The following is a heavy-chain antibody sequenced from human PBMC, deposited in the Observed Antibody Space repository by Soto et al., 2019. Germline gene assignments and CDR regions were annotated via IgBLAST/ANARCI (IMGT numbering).Heavy chain of an antibody. CDR2: INQDATRQ. V-gene: IGHV3-7*03. J-gene: IGHJ4*02. CDR1: GFTFSSYW. CDR3: ARVGLFDGNKPITLEF. D-gene: IGHD3-10*01. Sequence: EVQLVESGGGLVKPGGSLRLSCAASGFTFSSYWMSWVRQAPGRGLEWVANINQDATRQSYVDSVEGRFSISRDNAKNSVYLQMDNLRVDDTAVYYCARVGLFDGNKPITLEFWGQGTLVTVSS.